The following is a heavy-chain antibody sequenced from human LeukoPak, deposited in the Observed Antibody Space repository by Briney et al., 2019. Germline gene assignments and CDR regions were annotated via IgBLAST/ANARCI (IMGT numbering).Heavy chain of an antibody. Sequence: SETLSLTCAVSGGSISSGGYSWSWIRQPPGKGLEWIGYIYHSGSTYYNPSLKSRVTISVDRSKNQFSLKLSSVTAADTAVYYCARQKHYYGSGSYSYYFDYWGQGTLVTVSS. V-gene: IGHV4-30-2*01. D-gene: IGHD3-10*01. CDR2: IYHSGST. J-gene: IGHJ4*02. CDR1: GGSISSGGYS. CDR3: ARQKHYYGSGSYSYYFDY.